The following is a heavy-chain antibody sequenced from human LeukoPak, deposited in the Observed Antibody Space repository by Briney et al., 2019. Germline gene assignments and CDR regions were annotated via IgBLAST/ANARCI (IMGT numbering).Heavy chain of an antibody. D-gene: IGHD3-22*01. CDR2: ISSSSSYI. CDR1: GFTFSSYS. CDR3: AKASALIVVVSKHFDY. J-gene: IGHJ4*02. V-gene: IGHV3-21*04. Sequence: GGSLRLSCAASGFTFSSYSMNWVRQAPGKGLEWVSSISSSSSYIYYADSVKGRFTISRDNSKNTLYLQMNSLRAEDTAVYYCAKASALIVVVSKHFDYWGQGTLVTVSS.